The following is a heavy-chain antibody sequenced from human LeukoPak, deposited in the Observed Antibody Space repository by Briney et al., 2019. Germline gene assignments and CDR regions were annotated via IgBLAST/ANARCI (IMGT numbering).Heavy chain of an antibody. CDR2: INHSGST. J-gene: IGHJ4*02. CDR1: GGSFSGYY. Sequence: PSETLSLTCAVYGGSFSGYYWSWIRQPPGKGLEWIGEINHSGSTYYNPSLKSRVTISVDTSKNQFSLKLSSVTAADTAVYYCAREDYVDTAMVFDYWGQGTLVTVSS. CDR3: AREDYVDTAMVFDY. D-gene: IGHD5-18*01. V-gene: IGHV4-34*09.